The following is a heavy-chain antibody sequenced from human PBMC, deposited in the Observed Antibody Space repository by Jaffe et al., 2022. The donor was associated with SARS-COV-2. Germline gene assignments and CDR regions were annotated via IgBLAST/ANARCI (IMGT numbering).Heavy chain of an antibody. CDR2: IYYSGST. CDR3: ARPDHPTVTMVNY. D-gene: IGHD4-4*01. J-gene: IGHJ4*02. Sequence: QLQLQESGPGLVKPSETLSLTCTVSGGSISSSSYYWGWIRQPPGKGLEWIGSIYYSGSTYYNPSLKSRVTISVDTSKNQFSLKLSSVTAADTAVYYCARPDHPTVTMVNYWGQGTLVTVSS. CDR1: GGSISSSSYY. V-gene: IGHV4-39*01.